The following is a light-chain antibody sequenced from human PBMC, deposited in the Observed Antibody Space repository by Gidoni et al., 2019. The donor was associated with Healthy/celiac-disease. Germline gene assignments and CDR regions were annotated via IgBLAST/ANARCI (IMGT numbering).Light chain of an antibody. J-gene: IGLJ2*01. Sequence: QAVVTQEPPLTVSPGGTVTLTCGSSTGAVTSGHYPYWFQQKPGQAPRTLIYDTSNKHAWTPARFSGSLLGGKAALTLSGAQPEDEAEYYCFLSFIGARGGVVFGGGTKLTVL. V-gene: IGLV7-46*01. CDR3: FLSFIGARGGVV. CDR2: DTS. CDR1: TGAVTSGHY.